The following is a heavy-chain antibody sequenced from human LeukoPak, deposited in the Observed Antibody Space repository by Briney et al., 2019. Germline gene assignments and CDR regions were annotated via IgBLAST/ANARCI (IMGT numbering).Heavy chain of an antibody. CDR1: GGSISSYY. Sequence: PSETLSLTCTVSGGSISSYYWSWIRQPPGKGLEWIGYIYYSGSTNYNPSLKSRVTISVDTSKNQFSLKLSSVTAADMAVYYCARGCSSTSCWNWFDPWGQGTLVTVSS. CDR2: IYYSGST. J-gene: IGHJ5*02. D-gene: IGHD2-2*01. CDR3: ARGCSSTSCWNWFDP. V-gene: IGHV4-59*01.